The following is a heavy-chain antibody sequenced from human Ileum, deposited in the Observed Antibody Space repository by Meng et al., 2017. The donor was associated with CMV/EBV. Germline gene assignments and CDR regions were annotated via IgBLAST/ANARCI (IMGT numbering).Heavy chain of an antibody. CDR3: ASYYYGSGSYSH. Sequence: GSLRLSCTVSGGSISSYYWSWIRQPPGKGLEWIGYIYYSGSTNYNPSLKSRVTISVDMSKNQFSLKLSSVTAADTAVYYCASYYYGSGSYSHWGQGTLVTVSS. D-gene: IGHD3-10*01. J-gene: IGHJ4*02. CDR1: GGSISSYY. CDR2: IYYSGST. V-gene: IGHV4-59*01.